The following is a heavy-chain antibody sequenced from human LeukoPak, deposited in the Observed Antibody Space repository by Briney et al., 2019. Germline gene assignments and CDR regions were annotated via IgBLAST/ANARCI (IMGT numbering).Heavy chain of an antibody. Sequence: GGSLRLSCAASGFTFSSYWMSWVRQAPGKGLEWVANIKQDGSEKYYVDSAKGRFTISRDNAKNSLYLQMNSLRAEDTAVYYCARAYDSSGYIFDYWGQGTLVTVSS. CDR1: GFTFSSYW. D-gene: IGHD3-22*01. CDR3: ARAYDSSGYIFDY. J-gene: IGHJ4*02. CDR2: IKQDGSEK. V-gene: IGHV3-7*01.